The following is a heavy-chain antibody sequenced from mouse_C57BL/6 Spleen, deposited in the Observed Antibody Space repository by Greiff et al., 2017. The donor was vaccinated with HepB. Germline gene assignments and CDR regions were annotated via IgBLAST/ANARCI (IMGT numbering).Heavy chain of an antibody. V-gene: IGHV1-15*01. J-gene: IGHJ4*01. CDR1: GYTFTDYE. CDR3: VPSYYYGSSYAMDY. Sequence: VQLQQSGAELVRPGASVTLSCKASGYTFTDYEMHWVKQTPVHGLEWIGAIDPETGGTAYNQKFKGKAILTADKSSSTAYMELRSLTSEDSAVYYCVPSYYYGSSYAMDYWGQGTSVTVSS. D-gene: IGHD1-1*01. CDR2: IDPETGGT.